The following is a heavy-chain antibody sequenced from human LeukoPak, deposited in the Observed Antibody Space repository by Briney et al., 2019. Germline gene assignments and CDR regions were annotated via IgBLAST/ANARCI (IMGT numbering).Heavy chain of an antibody. CDR3: ATLRGYSYGAITY. V-gene: IGHV4-4*02. Sequence: SETLSLTCAVSGGSISSSNWWSWVRQPPGKGLEWIGSMYYSGSTYYNASLKNRVTISVDTSKNRFSLKLSSVTAADMAVYYCATLRGYSYGAITYWGQGTLVTVSS. J-gene: IGHJ4*02. D-gene: IGHD5-18*01. CDR2: MYYSGST. CDR1: GGSISSSNW.